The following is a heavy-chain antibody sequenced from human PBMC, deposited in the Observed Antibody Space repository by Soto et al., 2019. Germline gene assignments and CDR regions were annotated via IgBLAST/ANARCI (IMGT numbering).Heavy chain of an antibody. Sequence: PGGSLRLSCAASGFTFSNYAMNWVRQAPGKGLEWVSAISVGGSGTYHADSVKGRFTISRDNSKNTLFLQMNSLRGEDTAVYVCARARAGAVPYFCYGMGVWGRRNRFSVSS. CDR3: ARARAGAVPYFCYGMGV. V-gene: IGHV3-23*01. CDR2: ISVGGSGT. CDR1: GFTFSNYA. D-gene: IGHD6-19*01. J-gene: IGHJ6*01.